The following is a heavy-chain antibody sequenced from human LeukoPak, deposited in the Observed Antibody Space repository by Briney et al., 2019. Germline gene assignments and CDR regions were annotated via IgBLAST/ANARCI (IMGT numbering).Heavy chain of an antibody. D-gene: IGHD1-26*01. V-gene: IGHV3-7*01. Sequence: GGSLRLSCVASGFTFSSRDWMTWVRQAPGKGLEWVANIEQDGSDKYYVDSVVGRFTISRDNAQNLLYLHMNSPRAEDTGVYYCAKSGGFFDTWGQGTLVTVSS. CDR2: IEQDGSDK. CDR3: AKSGGFFDT. J-gene: IGHJ4*02. CDR1: GFTFSSRDW.